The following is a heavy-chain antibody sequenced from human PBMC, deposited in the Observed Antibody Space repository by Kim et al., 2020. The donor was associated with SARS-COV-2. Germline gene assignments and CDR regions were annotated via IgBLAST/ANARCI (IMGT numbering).Heavy chain of an antibody. CDR3: ARGRDYTLRSLDPT. Sequence: ASVKVSCKASGYNFTNYYINWVRQAPGQGLEWMGMINPSGGHTNYAQKFKGRVTMTRDTSTSTVYLGLSGLRSEDTAVYYCARGRDYTLRSLDPTWGQGTLVTVSS. J-gene: IGHJ5*02. CDR1: GYNFTNYY. V-gene: IGHV1-46*01. D-gene: IGHD2-2*02. CDR2: INPSGGHT.